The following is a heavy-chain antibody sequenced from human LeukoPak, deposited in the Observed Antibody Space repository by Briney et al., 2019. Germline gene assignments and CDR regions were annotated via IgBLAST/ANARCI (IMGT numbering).Heavy chain of an antibody. D-gene: IGHD1-26*01. J-gene: IGHJ4*02. CDR2: IIPILGIA. CDR3: ARGPIVGATKTFDY. V-gene: IGHV1-69*04. Sequence: SVKVSCKASGGTFSSYAISWVRQAPGQGLEWMGRIIPILGIANYVQKFQGRVTITADKSTSTAYMELSSLRSEDTAVYYCARGPIVGATKTFDYWGQGTLVTVSS. CDR1: GGTFSSYA.